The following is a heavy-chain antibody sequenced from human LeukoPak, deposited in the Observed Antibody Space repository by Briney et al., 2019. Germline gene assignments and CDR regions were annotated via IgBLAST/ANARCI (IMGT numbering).Heavy chain of an antibody. CDR2: IYHSGST. Sequence: SETLSLXCAVSGYSISSGYYWGWIRQPPGKGLEWIGSIYHSGSTYYNPSLKSRVTISVATSKNQFSLKLSSVTAADTAVYYCARLERVFFGVVITAIDYWGQGTLDTVSS. V-gene: IGHV4-38-2*01. CDR1: GYSISSGYY. CDR3: ARLERVFFGVVITAIDY. J-gene: IGHJ4*02. D-gene: IGHD3-3*01.